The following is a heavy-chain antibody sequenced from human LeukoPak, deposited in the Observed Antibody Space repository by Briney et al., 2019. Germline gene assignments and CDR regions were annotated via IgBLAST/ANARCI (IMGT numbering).Heavy chain of an antibody. CDR2: TNPNSGNT. J-gene: IGHJ6*02. V-gene: IGHV1-8*01. D-gene: IGHD1-26*01. CDR3: ARRRLSGSYYYYGMDV. Sequence: ASVKVSCKASGYTFTSYDINWVRQATGQGLEWMGWTNPNSGNTGYAQKFQGRVTMTRNTSISTAYMELSSLRSEDTAVYYCARRRLSGSYYYYGMDVWGQGTTVTVSS. CDR1: GYTFTSYD.